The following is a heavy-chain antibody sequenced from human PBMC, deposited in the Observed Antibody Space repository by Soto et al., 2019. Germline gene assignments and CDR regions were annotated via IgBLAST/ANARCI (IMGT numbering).Heavy chain of an antibody. V-gene: IGHV3-11*05. Sequence: GGSLRLSCAASGFTFGDYYMTWVRQAPGKGLEWISYISSTSAYTNYADSVKGRFTISRDNAKSSLFLQMNSVRVDDTAIYYCARDRLRGYDSSGFYSWGQGTMVTVSS. CDR2: ISSTSAYT. J-gene: IGHJ4*02. CDR3: ARDRLRGYDSSGFYS. CDR1: GFTFGDYY. D-gene: IGHD3-22*01.